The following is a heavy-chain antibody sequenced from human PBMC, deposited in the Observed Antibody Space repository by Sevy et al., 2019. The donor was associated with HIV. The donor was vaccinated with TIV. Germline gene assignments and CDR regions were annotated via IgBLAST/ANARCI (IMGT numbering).Heavy chain of an antibody. Sequence: SETLSLTCTVSGGSITSLYWNWIRQPPGKGLEWIANIYYNGNSNYNPSLKSRVTLSLDTSKNQFSLRLSSVTAADTAMYYCAGENAWGRGYSWGQGTPVTVSS. CDR3: AGENAWGRGYS. D-gene: IGHD1-26*01. V-gene: IGHV4-59*08. CDR2: IYYNGNS. J-gene: IGHJ4*02. CDR1: GGSITSLY.